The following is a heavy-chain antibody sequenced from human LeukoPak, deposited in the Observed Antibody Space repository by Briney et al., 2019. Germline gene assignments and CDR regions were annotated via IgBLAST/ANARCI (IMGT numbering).Heavy chain of an antibody. Sequence: PGGSLRLSCAASGFTFSGYSMMWVRQAPGRGGEGLSYISSSSSTISYADSVKGRFTISRDNAQNSLFLLMNSLRDEDTAVYYCARETGYAFDIWGQGTMVTVSS. D-gene: IGHD2-15*01. CDR3: ARETGYAFDI. CDR1: GFTFSGYS. J-gene: IGHJ3*02. CDR2: ISSSSSTI. V-gene: IGHV3-48*02.